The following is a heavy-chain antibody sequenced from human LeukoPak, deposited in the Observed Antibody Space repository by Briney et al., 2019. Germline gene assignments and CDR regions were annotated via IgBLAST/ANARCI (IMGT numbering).Heavy chain of an antibody. J-gene: IGHJ3*02. CDR2: IHQSGST. CDR1: GFSIRSGHY. D-gene: IGHD2-21*02. Sequence: SETLSLTCGVSGFSIRSGHYWGWIRQPPGKGLEWIANIHQSGSTYHNPSLRSRVTISVDTYKNQFSLKLSSVTAADTAVYYCARVVIVVATEENDAFDIWGQGSMVIVSS. V-gene: IGHV4-38-2*01. CDR3: ARVVIVVATEENDAFDI.